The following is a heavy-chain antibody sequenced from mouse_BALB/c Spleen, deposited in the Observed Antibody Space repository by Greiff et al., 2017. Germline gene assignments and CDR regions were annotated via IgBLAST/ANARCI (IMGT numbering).Heavy chain of an antibody. CDR2: ISSGGGST. D-gene: IGHD1-1*01. CDR1: GFAFSSYD. Sequence: EVKVVESGGGLVKPGGSLKLSCAASGFAFSSYDMSWVRQTPEKRLEWVAYISSGGGSTYYPDTVKGRFTISRDNAKNTLYLQMSSLKSEDTAMYYCARHDGFSYYFDYWGQGTTLTVSS. CDR3: ARHDGFSYYFDY. J-gene: IGHJ2*01. V-gene: IGHV5-12-1*01.